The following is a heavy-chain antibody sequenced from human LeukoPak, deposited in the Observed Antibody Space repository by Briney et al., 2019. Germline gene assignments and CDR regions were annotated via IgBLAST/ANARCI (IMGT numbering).Heavy chain of an antibody. J-gene: IGHJ6*03. CDR1: GYSISRGYH. CDR2: IHHSGNT. CDR3: ARENRYCSSTSCSYYYYMDV. Sequence: SETLSLTCAVSGYSISRGYHWGWIRQPPGKGLEWIGSIHHSGNTYYNSSLKSRVTISVETSKNQFSLKVNSVTAADTAVYYCARENRYCSSTSCSYYYYMDVWGKGTTVTVSS. V-gene: IGHV4-38-2*02. D-gene: IGHD2-2*01.